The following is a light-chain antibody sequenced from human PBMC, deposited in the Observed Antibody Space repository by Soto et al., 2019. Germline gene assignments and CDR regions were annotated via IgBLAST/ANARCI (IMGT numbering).Light chain of an antibody. Sequence: EIVLTQSPGTLSLSPGERVTLSCRASQSVSSSYLAWYQQKPGQAPRLLIYGASSRATGIPDRFSGSGSGTDFTLTISRLEPEDFAVYYCHQYGSSPQVTFGGGTKVEIK. J-gene: IGKJ4*01. V-gene: IGKV3-20*01. CDR3: HQYGSSPQVT. CDR1: QSVSSSY. CDR2: GAS.